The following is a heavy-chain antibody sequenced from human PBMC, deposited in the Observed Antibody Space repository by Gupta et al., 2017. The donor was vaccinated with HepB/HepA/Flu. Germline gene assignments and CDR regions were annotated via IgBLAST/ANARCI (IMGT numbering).Heavy chain of an antibody. CDR3: AREYGSGRYGFSF. D-gene: IGHD3-10*01. CDR1: GGSISSYY. V-gene: IGHV4-59*01. Sequence: QVQLQESGPGLVKPSATLSLTCTVSGGSISSYYWSWIRQPPGKGLEWIGYIYYSGNTNYNPSLKSRVTISADMSKNQFSLKLSSVTAADTAVYYCAREYGSGRYGFSFWGQGTLVTVSS. J-gene: IGHJ4*02. CDR2: IYYSGNT.